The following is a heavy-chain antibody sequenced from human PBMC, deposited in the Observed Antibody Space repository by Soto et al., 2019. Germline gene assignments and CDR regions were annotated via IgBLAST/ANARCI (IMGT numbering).Heavy chain of an antibody. CDR2: IQYSGDT. D-gene: IGHD3-22*01. J-gene: IGHJ3*01. CDR1: GGSVGSGAYY. CDR3: ARHDYSDRAFDL. V-gene: IGHV4-61*08. Sequence: SETLSLTCIVSGGSVGSGAYYWSWIRQPPGNALEGIGYIQYSGDTNYNSSLKSRVTISVDMSRNRFSLKLTSVTAADTAFYYCARHDYSDRAFDLWGQGTMVTVSS.